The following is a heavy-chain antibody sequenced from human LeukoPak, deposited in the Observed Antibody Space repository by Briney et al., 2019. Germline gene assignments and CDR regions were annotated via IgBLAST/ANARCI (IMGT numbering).Heavy chain of an antibody. Sequence: PSETLSLTCTVSGGPISSGGYYWSWIRQHPGKGLEWIGSIYYSGSTYYNPSLKSRVTISVDTSKNQFSLKLSSVTAADTAVYYCARHAYSSGWTPYFQHWGQGTLVTVSS. CDR1: GGPISSGGYY. J-gene: IGHJ1*01. V-gene: IGHV4-39*01. D-gene: IGHD6-19*01. CDR2: IYYSGST. CDR3: ARHAYSSGWTPYFQH.